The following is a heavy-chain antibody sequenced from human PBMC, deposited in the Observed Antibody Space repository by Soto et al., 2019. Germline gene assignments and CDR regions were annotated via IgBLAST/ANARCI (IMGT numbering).Heavy chain of an antibody. Sequence: QVQLVESGGGVVQPGRSLRLSCAASGFTFSSYGMHWVRQAPGKGLEWVAVISYDGSNKYYADSVKGRFTISRDNSKNTLYLQMNSMRAEDTAVYYCAKDLGVAGTFDYWGQGTLVIVSS. J-gene: IGHJ4*02. CDR1: GFTFSSYG. V-gene: IGHV3-30*18. D-gene: IGHD6-19*01. CDR3: AKDLGVAGTFDY. CDR2: ISYDGSNK.